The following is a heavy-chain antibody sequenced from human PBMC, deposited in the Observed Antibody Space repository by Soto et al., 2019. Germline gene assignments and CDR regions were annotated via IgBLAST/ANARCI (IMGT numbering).Heavy chain of an antibody. CDR3: ARVDCGTASCYFGVTP. CDR1: GFTFSNYW. J-gene: IGHJ5*02. D-gene: IGHD2-2*01. CDR2: IKTDGSNA. V-gene: IGHV3-74*01. Sequence: EVQVAESGGGLVQPGGSLRLSCAASGFTFSNYWMHWVRQAPGKGLVWVSRIKTDGSNATYADSVKGRFTISRDNARNSLYLQMNRLRPEDTAVYYCARVDCGTASCYFGVTPWGQGTLVAVSS.